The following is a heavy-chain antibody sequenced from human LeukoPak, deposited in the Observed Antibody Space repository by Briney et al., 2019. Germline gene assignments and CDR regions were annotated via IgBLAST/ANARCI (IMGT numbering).Heavy chain of an antibody. Sequence: GGSLRLSCAASGFTVSGNYMIWVRQAPGKGLEWVSVIFGGGPTHYADSVKGRFTISRDNSKNTLYLQMNSLRVEDTAVYYCILATIGRSLDYWGREPWSPSPQ. CDR3: ILATIGRSLDY. J-gene: IGHJ4*02. V-gene: IGHV3-53*01. D-gene: IGHD5-12*01. CDR2: IFGGGPT. CDR1: GFTVSGNY.